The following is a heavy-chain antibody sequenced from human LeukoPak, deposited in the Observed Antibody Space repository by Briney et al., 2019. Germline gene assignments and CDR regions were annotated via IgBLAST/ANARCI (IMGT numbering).Heavy chain of an antibody. CDR1: GVTFSSYT. V-gene: IGHV3-23*01. CDR2: ISGSGGST. D-gene: IGHD5-18*01. Sequence: GSLRLSCVASGVTFSSYTMCWVCPAPGKRLERVSDISGSGGSTYYADSVKGRFTITRDNSKNTLYLQMNSLRAEDTAVYYCAKIDTAMVEYFDYWGQGTLVTVSS. J-gene: IGHJ4*02. CDR3: AKIDTAMVEYFDY.